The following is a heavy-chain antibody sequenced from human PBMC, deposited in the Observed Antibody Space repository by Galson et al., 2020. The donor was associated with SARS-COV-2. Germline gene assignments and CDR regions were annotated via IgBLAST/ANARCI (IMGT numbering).Heavy chain of an antibody. D-gene: IGHD4-4*01. CDR2: ISSGSSYI. Sequence: GGSLRLSCAASGFTFSSYSMNWVRQAPGKGLEWVSSISSGSSYIYYADSVKGRFTISRDNAKNSLYLQMNSLRAEDTAVYYCASLDYTLTYYFDYWGQGTLVTVSS. CDR1: GFTFSSYS. V-gene: IGHV3-21*01. CDR3: ASLDYTLTYYFDY. J-gene: IGHJ4*02.